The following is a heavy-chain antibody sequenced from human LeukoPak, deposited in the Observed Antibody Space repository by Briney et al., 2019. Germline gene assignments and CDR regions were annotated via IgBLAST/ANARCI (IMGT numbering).Heavy chain of an antibody. J-gene: IGHJ6*02. V-gene: IGHV1-18*01. CDR2: ISAYNGNT. CDR3: ARDISDSSSWYVIYYYYGMDV. Sequence: ASVKASCKASGYTFTSYGISWVRQAPGQGLEWMGWISAYNGNTNYAQKLQGRVTMTTDTPTSTAYMELRSLRSDDTAVYYCARDISDSSSWYVIYYYYGMDVWGQGTTVTVSS. D-gene: IGHD6-13*01. CDR1: GYTFTSYG.